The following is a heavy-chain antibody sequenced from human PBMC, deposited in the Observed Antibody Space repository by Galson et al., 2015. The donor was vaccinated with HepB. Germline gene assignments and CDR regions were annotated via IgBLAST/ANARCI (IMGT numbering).Heavy chain of an antibody. Sequence: SVKVSCKASGYTFPNHAIHWVRQAPGQRFEWMGWITPGSGHTKYSQNFEGRVSITRDTSASTAYMELSNLTSEDTALYYCARESGIHLFFDYWGQGTLVTVSS. J-gene: IGHJ4*02. CDR1: GYTFPNHA. CDR3: ARESGIHLFFDY. CDR2: ITPGSGHT. V-gene: IGHV1-3*01. D-gene: IGHD3-10*01.